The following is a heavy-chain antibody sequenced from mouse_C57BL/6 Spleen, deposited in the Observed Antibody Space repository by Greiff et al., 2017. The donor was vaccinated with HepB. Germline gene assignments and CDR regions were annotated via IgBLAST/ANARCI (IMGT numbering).Heavy chain of an antibody. J-gene: IGHJ1*03. Sequence: EVKLEESGPGLVKPSQSLSLTCSVTGYSITSGYYWNWIRQFPGNKLEWMGYISYDGSNNYNPSLKNRISITRDTSKNQFFLKLNSVTTEDTATYYCARSPAYYYGSSYEYFDVWGTGTTVTVSS. CDR3: ARSPAYYYGSSYEYFDV. V-gene: IGHV3-6*01. CDR1: GYSITSGYY. CDR2: ISYDGSN. D-gene: IGHD1-1*01.